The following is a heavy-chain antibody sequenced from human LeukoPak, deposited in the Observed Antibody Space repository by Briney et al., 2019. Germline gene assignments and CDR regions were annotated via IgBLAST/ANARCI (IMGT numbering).Heavy chain of an antibody. Sequence: ASVKVSCKASGYTFTSYDINWVRQATGQGLEWMGWMNPNSGNTGYAQKFQGRVTMTRNTSISTAYMELSSLRSEDTAVYYCARGSIAAAGGGGYWSDPWGQGTLVTVSS. CDR1: GYTFTSYD. D-gene: IGHD6-13*01. V-gene: IGHV1-8*01. J-gene: IGHJ5*02. CDR2: MNPNSGNT. CDR3: ARGSIAAAGGGGYWSDP.